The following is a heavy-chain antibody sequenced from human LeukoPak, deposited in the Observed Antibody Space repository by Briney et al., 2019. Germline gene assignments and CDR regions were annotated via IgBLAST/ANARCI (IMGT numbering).Heavy chain of an antibody. CDR1: GFTVSSNY. J-gene: IGHJ4*02. Sequence: GGSLRLSCAASGFTVSSNYMSWVRQAPGKGLEWVSVIYSGGSTYYADSVKGRFTISRDNSKNTLYLQMNSLRAEDTAVYYCARDWGIQLRFEYWGQGTLVTVSS. CDR3: ARDWGIQLRFEY. D-gene: IGHD5-18*01. V-gene: IGHV3-66*01. CDR2: IYSGGST.